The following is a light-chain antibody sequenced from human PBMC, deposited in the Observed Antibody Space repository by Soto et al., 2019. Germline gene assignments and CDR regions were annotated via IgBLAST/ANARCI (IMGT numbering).Light chain of an antibody. V-gene: IGKV1-39*01. J-gene: IGKJ1*01. CDR2: AAS. CDR1: QSISSY. Sequence: DIQMTQSPSXLSASVGDRVTITCRASQSISSYLNWYQQKPGKAPKLLIYAASSLQSGVPSRFSGSGSGTDFTLTISSLQPXDFATYYCQQSYSTPPTFGQGTKVEIK. CDR3: QQSYSTPPT.